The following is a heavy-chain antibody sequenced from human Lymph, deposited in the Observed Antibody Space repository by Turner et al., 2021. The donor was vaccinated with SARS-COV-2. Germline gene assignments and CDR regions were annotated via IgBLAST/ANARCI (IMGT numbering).Heavy chain of an antibody. J-gene: IGHJ4*02. D-gene: IGHD1-26*01. V-gene: IGHV3-20*01. CDR3: ARGTGATDY. CDR2: INWNGGSI. CDR1: GFTIDDYG. Sequence: EVQLVESGGGVVRPGGSLRLSCSASGFTIDDYGMNWVRQAPGKGLEWVSSINWNGGSIGYADSVKVRFTISRDNAKNSLYLQMNSLRAEDTAFYHCARGTGATDYWGQGTLVTVSS.